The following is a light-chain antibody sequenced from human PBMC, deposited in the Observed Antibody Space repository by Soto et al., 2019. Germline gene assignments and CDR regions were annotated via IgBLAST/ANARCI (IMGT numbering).Light chain of an antibody. CDR1: QSVSNN. CDR2: DTS. J-gene: IGKJ5*01. V-gene: IGKV3-15*01. CDR3: QQYDNKPPIT. Sequence: EIVMTQSPATLSVSPGERVTLYCRASQSVSNNLAWYQQKPCQAPRLLIYDTSTRATGIPDRFSGSGSGTEFTLTISSLQSEDFAVYHCQQYDNKPPITFGQGTRLEIK.